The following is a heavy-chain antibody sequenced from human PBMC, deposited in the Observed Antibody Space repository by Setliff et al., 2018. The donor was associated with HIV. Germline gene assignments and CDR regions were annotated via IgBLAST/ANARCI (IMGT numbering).Heavy chain of an antibody. D-gene: IGHD6-19*01. CDR3: ARDRQQWLVSYYYYGMDV. Sequence: ASVKVSCKASGYTFTNYAISWVRQAPGQGLEWMGWISAYNGNTDYAQKLQGRVTMATDTSTSTAYMELRSLRSDDTAVYYCARDRQQWLVSYYYYGMDVWGQGTTVTV. V-gene: IGHV1-18*01. J-gene: IGHJ6*02. CDR1: GYTFTNYA. CDR2: ISAYNGNT.